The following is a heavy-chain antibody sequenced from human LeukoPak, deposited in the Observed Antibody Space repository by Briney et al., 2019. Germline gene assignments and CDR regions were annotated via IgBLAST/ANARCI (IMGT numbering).Heavy chain of an antibody. CDR3: ARVSIRHLFDP. Sequence: PGGSLRLSCAASGFIFRNFGMTWVRQAPGKGLEWVAVISYDGSNKYYADSVKGRFTISRDNSKNTLYLQMNSLRAEDTAVYYCARVSIRHLFDPWGQGTLVTVSS. J-gene: IGHJ5*02. CDR1: GFIFRNFG. V-gene: IGHV3-30*03. CDR2: ISYDGSNK. D-gene: IGHD4-11*01.